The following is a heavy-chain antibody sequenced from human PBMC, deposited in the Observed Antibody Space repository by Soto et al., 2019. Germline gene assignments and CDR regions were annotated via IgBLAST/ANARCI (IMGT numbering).Heavy chain of an antibody. D-gene: IGHD2-15*01. Sequence: EVRLVESGGGVVHPGASLGLSCEASGFAFSSLWMHWVRQAPGKGLVWVSRIDNEGIGTNYADSVRGRFTMSRDNAKDTLYLQMNSLRVDDTGVYFCVRLGGSIGIDYWGQGTLVTVSS. CDR3: VRLGGSIGIDY. V-gene: IGHV3-74*01. CDR1: GFAFSSLW. CDR2: IDNEGIGT. J-gene: IGHJ4*02.